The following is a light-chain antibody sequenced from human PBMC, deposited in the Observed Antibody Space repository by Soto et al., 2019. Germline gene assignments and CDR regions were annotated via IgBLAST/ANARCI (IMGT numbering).Light chain of an antibody. Sequence: EIVLTQSPGTLSLSPGEGATLSCRASQNIKSVYLAWYQHKPGQAPRLLISGASSRATGIPDRFTGSGSETDFTLNITRLEPEDFAVYYCLHNGGSQKTFGQGTKVDIK. CDR2: GAS. CDR3: LHNGGSQKT. J-gene: IGKJ1*01. CDR1: QNIKSVY. V-gene: IGKV3-20*01.